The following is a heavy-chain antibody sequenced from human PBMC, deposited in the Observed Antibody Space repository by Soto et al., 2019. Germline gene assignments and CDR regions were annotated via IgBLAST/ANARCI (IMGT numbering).Heavy chain of an antibody. CDR1: EFTFSSYA. D-gene: IGHD3-3*01. CDR3: ARDGITIFGVVIPLET. Sequence: EVQLVESGGGLVQPGGSLRLSCAASEFTFSSYAMHWVRQAPGKGLEYVSAISSNGGSTYYANSVKGRFTISRDNSKNTLYLQMGSLRAEDMAVYYCARDGITIFGVVIPLETWGQGTLVTVSS. V-gene: IGHV3-64*01. CDR2: ISSNGGST. J-gene: IGHJ5*02.